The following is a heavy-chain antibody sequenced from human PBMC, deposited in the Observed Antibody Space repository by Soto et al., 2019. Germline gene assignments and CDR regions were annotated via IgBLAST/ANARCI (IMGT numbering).Heavy chain of an antibody. CDR2: MNPNSGNT. CDR1: GYNFTSYD. CDR3: ARALKYSSSSGYYYYYMDV. J-gene: IGHJ6*03. V-gene: IGHV1-8*01. Sequence: ASVKVSCKASGYNFTSYDINLVRQATGQGPEWMGWMNPNSGNTGYAQKFQGRVTMTRNTSISTAYMELSSLRSEDTAVYYCARALKYSSSSGYYYYYMDVWGKGTTVTVS. D-gene: IGHD6-6*01.